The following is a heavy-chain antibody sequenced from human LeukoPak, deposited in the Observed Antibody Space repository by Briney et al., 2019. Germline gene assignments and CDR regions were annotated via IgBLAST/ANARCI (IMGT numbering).Heavy chain of an antibody. CDR3: ASFRRGV. CDR1: GGSFSGYY. Sequence: SETLSLTCAVYGGSFSGYYWSWIRQPPGKGLEWSGEINHSGGTNYNPSLKSRGTISVDTSKNQFSLKLRSVPAADTAVYYCASFRRGVWGQGTTVTASS. J-gene: IGHJ6*02. CDR2: INHSGGT. D-gene: IGHD3-10*01. V-gene: IGHV4-34*01.